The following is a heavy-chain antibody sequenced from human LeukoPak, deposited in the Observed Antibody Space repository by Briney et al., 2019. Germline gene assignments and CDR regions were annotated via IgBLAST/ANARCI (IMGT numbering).Heavy chain of an antibody. CDR2: IYPGDSDT. V-gene: IGHV5-51*01. CDR3: ARPDTTGYYPLTAFDI. Sequence: GESLKISCKGSGYRFTDYWVGWVRHMPGKGLECVGIIYPGDSDTRYSPSFQGQVTISADKAISTAYLQWSSLKASDTAIYYCARPDTTGYYPLTAFDIWGQGTVVSVSS. J-gene: IGHJ3*02. D-gene: IGHD3-22*01. CDR1: GYRFTDYW.